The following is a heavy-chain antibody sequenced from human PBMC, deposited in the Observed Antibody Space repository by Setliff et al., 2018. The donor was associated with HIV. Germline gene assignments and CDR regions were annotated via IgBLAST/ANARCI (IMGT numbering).Heavy chain of an antibody. CDR2: INQDGSEK. V-gene: IGHV3-7*01. CDR1: GFTFNNYW. CDR3: ARPLYGGNSDVGGF. J-gene: IGHJ1*01. D-gene: IGHD4-17*01. Sequence: GGSLRLSCAASGFTFNNYWMAWVRQAPGKGLEWVGNINQDGSEKNYVDSVKGRFSISRDNAENALFLQMSSLTVEDTAVYYCARPLYGGNSDVGGFWGQGTLVTVSS.